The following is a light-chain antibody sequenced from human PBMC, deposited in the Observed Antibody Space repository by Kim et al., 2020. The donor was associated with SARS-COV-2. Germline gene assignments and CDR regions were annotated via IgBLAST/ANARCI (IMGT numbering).Light chain of an antibody. V-gene: IGLV1-47*01. J-gene: IGLJ2*01. Sequence: GQRATISCSGSTSNIASNFVYWYRQFTGAAPKLLIYRNAQRPSGLPERFSGSRSGTSASLAISGLRSEDEADYYCATWDDSLGGWIFGGGTQLTVL. CDR2: RNA. CDR3: ATWDDSLGGWI. CDR1: TSNIASNF.